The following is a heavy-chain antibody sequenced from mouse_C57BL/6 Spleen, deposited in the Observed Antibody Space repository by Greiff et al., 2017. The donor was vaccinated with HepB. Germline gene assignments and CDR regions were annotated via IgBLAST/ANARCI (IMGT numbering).Heavy chain of an antibody. V-gene: IGHV3-6*01. CDR1: GYSITSGYY. Sequence: EVQLQESGPGLVKPSQSPSLTCSVTGYSITSGYYWNWIRQFPGNKLEWMGYISYDGSNNYNPSLKNRISITRDTSKNQFFLKLNSVTTEDTATYYCARSDGYSYYFDYWGQGTTLTVSS. D-gene: IGHD2-3*01. CDR2: ISYDGSN. CDR3: ARSDGYSYYFDY. J-gene: IGHJ2*01.